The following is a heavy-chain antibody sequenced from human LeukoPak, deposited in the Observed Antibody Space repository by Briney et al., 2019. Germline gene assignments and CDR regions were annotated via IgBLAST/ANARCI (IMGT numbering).Heavy chain of an antibody. J-gene: IGHJ4*02. V-gene: IGHV4-59*08. D-gene: IGHD1-26*01. CDR3: ARRLVGVAGYFDS. Sequence: SETLSLTCAVSGGSIILYYWSWLRQPPGKALEWIGYFYNSGSTNYNPSLKSRVTISGDTSKNQFSLRLDSVTAADTAVYYCARRLVGVAGYFDSWGQGTLVTVSS. CDR2: FYNSGST. CDR1: GGSIILYY.